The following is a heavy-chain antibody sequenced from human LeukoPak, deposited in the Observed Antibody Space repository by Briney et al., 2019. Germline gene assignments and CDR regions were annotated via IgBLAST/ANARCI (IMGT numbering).Heavy chain of an antibody. V-gene: IGHV4-39*01. CDR3: ARNASDSGTSYFDY. Sequence: PSETLSLTCTVSGGSISISTYYWGWIRQPPGKGPEWIGSIYYSGSTSYNPSLKSRVTMSVDTSQNQFSLKLDSVTAADTAVYYCARNASDSGTSYFDYWGQGTLVTVSS. D-gene: IGHD1-26*01. J-gene: IGHJ4*02. CDR1: GGSISISTYY. CDR2: IYYSGST.